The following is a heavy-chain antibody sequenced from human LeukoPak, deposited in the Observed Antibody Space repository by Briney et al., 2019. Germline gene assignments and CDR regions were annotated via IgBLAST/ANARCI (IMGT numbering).Heavy chain of an antibody. CDR3: ARGDGIFDS. Sequence: GGSLRLSCAASGFTFSSYSMNWVRQAPGKGLEWVSSIGSSTSYIYFADSVKGRFIVSRDNAKSSLFLQVNSLRAEDTAVYFCARGDGIFDSWGQGTLVTVSS. CDR1: GFTFSSYS. V-gene: IGHV3-21*01. J-gene: IGHJ4*02. CDR2: IGSSTSYI. D-gene: IGHD2-21*02.